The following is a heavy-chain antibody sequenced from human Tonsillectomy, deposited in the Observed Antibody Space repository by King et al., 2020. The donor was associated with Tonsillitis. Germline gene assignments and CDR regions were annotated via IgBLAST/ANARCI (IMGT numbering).Heavy chain of an antibody. CDR3: ARTTIESGMDV. V-gene: IGHV4-30-2*01. CDR1: GGSISSGGYS. J-gene: IGHJ6*02. D-gene: IGHD4-17*01. Sequence: QLQESGSGLVKPSQNLSLTCAVSGGSISSGGYSWSWIRQPPGKGLEWIGYIYHSGSTYYNPSLKSRVTISVDRSKNQFSLKLSSVTAADTAVYYCARTTIESGMDVWGQGTTVTVSS. CDR2: IYHSGST.